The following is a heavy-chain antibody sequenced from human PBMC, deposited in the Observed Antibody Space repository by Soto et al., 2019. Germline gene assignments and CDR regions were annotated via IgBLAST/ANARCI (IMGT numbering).Heavy chain of an antibody. J-gene: IGHJ5*02. CDR1: GGSVSSDRW. V-gene: IGHV4-4*02. D-gene: IGHD6-19*01. Sequence: QVQLQESGTGLVKPSGTLSLTWADSGGSVSSDRWWTWVRQAPGKGLEWIGEIHSYGSPKYNPSLKSRVTLFVNKFKNQSSVTLTSVTAADTAVYFCAGQWLAGYGAFDTWGQGTLVTVSS. CDR3: AGQWLAGYGAFDT. CDR2: IHSYGSP.